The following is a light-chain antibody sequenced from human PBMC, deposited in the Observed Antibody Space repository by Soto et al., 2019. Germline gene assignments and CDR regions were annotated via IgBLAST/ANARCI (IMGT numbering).Light chain of an antibody. CDR3: QEYGNSLIP. CDR2: GTS. V-gene: IGKV3-20*01. J-gene: IGKJ5*01. CDR1: QSVLYSAY. Sequence: VMSQSPAALAVSLGERATVNCKGSQSVLYSAYLGWYQQKPGQAPRLLIYGTSSRATGIPDRFSGSGSGTDFTLTICRLEPEDFTRYYCQEYGNSLIPFAQGTRLE.